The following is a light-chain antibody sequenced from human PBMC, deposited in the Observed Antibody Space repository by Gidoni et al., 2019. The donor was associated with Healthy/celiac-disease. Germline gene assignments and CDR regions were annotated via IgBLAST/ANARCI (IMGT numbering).Light chain of an antibody. J-gene: IGKJ4*01. CDR2: GAS. CDR1: QSVSSSY. Sequence: ELVLTQSPRTLSLSPGERATLSCRASQSVSSSYLAWYQQKPGQAPRLLIYGASSRATGIPDRFSGSGSGTDFTLTISRLEPEDFAVYYCQQYGSSLPLTFGGGTKVEIK. CDR3: QQYGSSLPLT. V-gene: IGKV3-20*01.